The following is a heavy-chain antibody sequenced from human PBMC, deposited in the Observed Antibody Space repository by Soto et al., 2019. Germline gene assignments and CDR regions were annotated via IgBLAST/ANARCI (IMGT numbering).Heavy chain of an antibody. Sequence: HPGGSLRLSCAASGFTFSSYAMSWVRQAPGKGLEWVSTISGSDGSTYYADSVKGRFTISRDNSKNTLYLQMNSLRAEDTAVYYCGKEYSSTWYFFDYWGQGTLVTVSS. CDR1: GFTFSSYA. CDR2: ISGSDGST. J-gene: IGHJ4*02. V-gene: IGHV3-23*01. D-gene: IGHD6-13*01. CDR3: GKEYSSTWYFFDY.